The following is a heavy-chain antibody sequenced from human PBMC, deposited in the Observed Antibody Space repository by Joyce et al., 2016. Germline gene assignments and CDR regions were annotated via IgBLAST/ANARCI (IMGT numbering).Heavy chain of an antibody. CDR1: GLTLSNYG. V-gene: IGHV3-30*18. J-gene: IGHJ4*02. CDR3: AKILTATYSSGWFLDY. D-gene: IGHD6-25*01. CDR2: ISYDGIYK. Sequence: QVQLVESGGGVVQPGRSLRLSCAASGLTLSNYGVHWVRQAPGKGLEWVSVISYDGIYKYYADSVKGRFTISRENSKNTVFLEMNSLRTEDTAVYYCAKILTATYSSGWFLDYWGQGTLVTVSS.